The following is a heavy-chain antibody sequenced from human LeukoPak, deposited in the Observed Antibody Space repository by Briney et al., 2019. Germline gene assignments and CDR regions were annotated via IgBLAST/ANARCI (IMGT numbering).Heavy chain of an antibody. V-gene: IGHV3-48*04. D-gene: IGHD2-2*01. CDR1: GFTFGSYS. J-gene: IGHJ6*03. CDR2: ISSSSSTI. Sequence: GGSLRLPCAASGFTFGSYSMNWVRQAPGKGLEWVSYISSSSSTIYYADSVKGRFTISRDNAKNSLYLQMNSLRAEDTAVYYCAREGPYCSSTSCERYYVDVWGKGTTVTVSS. CDR3: AREGPYCSSTSCERYYVDV.